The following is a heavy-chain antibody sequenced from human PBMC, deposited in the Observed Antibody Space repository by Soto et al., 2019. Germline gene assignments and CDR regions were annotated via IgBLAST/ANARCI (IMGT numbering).Heavy chain of an antibody. Sequence: PRLSCSASGFTFSSYAMHWVRQAPGKGLEYVSAISSNGGSTYYADSVKGRFTISRDNSKNTLYLQMSSLRAEDTAVYYCVKGRPYTISLDLDAFDIWGQGTMVTVSS. CDR3: VKGRPYTISLDLDAFDI. V-gene: IGHV3-64D*06. CDR2: ISSNGGST. D-gene: IGHD2-2*02. J-gene: IGHJ3*02. CDR1: GFTFSSYA.